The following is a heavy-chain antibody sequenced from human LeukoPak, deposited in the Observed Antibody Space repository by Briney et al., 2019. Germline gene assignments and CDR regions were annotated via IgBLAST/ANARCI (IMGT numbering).Heavy chain of an antibody. CDR2: IYSGGST. CDR3: AKVLSVTGLFNADY. Sequence: PGGSLRLSCAASGFTVSSNYMSWVRQAPGKGLEWVSVIYSGGSTYYADSVKGWFTISRDNSKNTLYLQMNSLRAEDTAIYYCAKVLSVTGLFNADYWGQGTLVTVSS. V-gene: IGHV3-53*01. J-gene: IGHJ4*02. CDR1: GFTVSSNY. D-gene: IGHD2-21*02.